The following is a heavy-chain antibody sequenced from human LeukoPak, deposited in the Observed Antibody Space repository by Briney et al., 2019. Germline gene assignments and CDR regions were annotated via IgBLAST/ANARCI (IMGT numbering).Heavy chain of an antibody. V-gene: IGHV3-7*01. Sequence: PGGSLRLSCAASGFTFSSYWMSWVRQAPGKGLEWVANIKQDGSEKYYVDSVKGRFTISRDNAKNSLYLQMNSLRAEDTAVYYCARQGSRGSYSWYFQHWGQGTLVTVSS. D-gene: IGHD1-26*01. CDR2: IKQDGSEK. J-gene: IGHJ1*01. CDR3: ARQGSRGSYSWYFQH. CDR1: GFTFSSYW.